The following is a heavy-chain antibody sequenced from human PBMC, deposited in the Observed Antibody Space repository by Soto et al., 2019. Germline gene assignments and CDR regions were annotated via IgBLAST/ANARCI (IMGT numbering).Heavy chain of an antibody. CDR2: ISGSGGST. Sequence: GVSLRLSCAASGFTFSSYAMSWVRQAPGKGLEWVSAISGSGGSTYYADSVKGRFTISRDNSKNTLYLQMNSLRAEDTAVYYCANLPCVVGADPAFDIWGQGTMVTVSS. CDR3: ANLPCVVGADPAFDI. J-gene: IGHJ3*02. D-gene: IGHD1-26*01. CDR1: GFTFSSYA. V-gene: IGHV3-23*01.